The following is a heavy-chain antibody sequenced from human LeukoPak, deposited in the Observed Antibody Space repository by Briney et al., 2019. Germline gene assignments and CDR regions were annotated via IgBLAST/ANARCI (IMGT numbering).Heavy chain of an antibody. V-gene: IGHV3-23*01. CDR3: AKEERLGIDY. J-gene: IGHJ4*02. Sequence: GGSLRLSCAASGFTFSSYAMSWVRQAPGKGLEWVSGISGRGSSTYYADSVKGRFTISRDNSKNTLYLQMNSLRSEDTAVYYCAKEERLGIDYWGQGTLVTVSS. CDR1: GFTFSSYA. CDR2: ISGRGSST. D-gene: IGHD7-27*01.